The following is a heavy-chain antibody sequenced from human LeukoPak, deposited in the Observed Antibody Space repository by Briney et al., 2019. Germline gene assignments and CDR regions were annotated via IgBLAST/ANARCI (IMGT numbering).Heavy chain of an antibody. CDR3: ARVGYVNSWYSSPPFDY. Sequence: GGSLRLSCVASGFTFSSYWMHWVRHDPRKGLVWVSRINGDGRNINYADSVRGRFTISRDNAKNTLYLQMNGLRAEDTAVYYCARVGYVNSWYSSPPFDYWGQGTLVTVSS. CDR2: INGDGRNI. D-gene: IGHD1-26*01. CDR1: GFTFSSYW. J-gene: IGHJ4*02. V-gene: IGHV3-74*01.